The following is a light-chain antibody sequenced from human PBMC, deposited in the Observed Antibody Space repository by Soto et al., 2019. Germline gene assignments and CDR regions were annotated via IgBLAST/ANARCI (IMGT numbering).Light chain of an antibody. CDR1: SSNIGGNS. Sequence: QSVMTQPPSVSAAPGQKVTISCSGSSSNIGGNSVCWYQQLPGTAPKLLIYDDNKLPSGIPDRFSGSKSGTSATLGITGLQTGDEADYYCGSWDSSLGAYVFGTGTKLTVL. V-gene: IGLV1-51*01. J-gene: IGLJ1*01. CDR2: DDN. CDR3: GSWDSSLGAYV.